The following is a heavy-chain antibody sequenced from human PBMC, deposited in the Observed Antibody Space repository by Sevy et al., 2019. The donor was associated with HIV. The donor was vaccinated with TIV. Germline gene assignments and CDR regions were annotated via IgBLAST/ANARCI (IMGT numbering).Heavy chain of an antibody. D-gene: IGHD6-13*01. J-gene: IGHJ4*02. CDR1: GFTVSSNY. V-gene: IGHV3-53*01. CDR2: IYSGGST. CDR3: ARVSSRGFDY. Sequence: GGSLRLSCAASGFTVSSNYMSWVRQAPGKGLEWVSIIYSGGSTYYEDSVKGRFTISRDNSKNTLDLQINSLRAEDTAVYYCARVSSRGFDYWGQGTLVTVSS.